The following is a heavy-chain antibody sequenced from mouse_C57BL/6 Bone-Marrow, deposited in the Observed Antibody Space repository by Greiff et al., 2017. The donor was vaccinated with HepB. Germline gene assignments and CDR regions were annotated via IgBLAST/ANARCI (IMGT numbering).Heavy chain of an antibody. D-gene: IGHD1-1*01. CDR2: IDPSDSYT. CDR3: ARKGPYYGSSDY. CDR1: GYTFTSYW. V-gene: IGHV1-69*01. J-gene: IGHJ2*01. Sequence: VQLQQPGAELVMPGASVKLSCKASGYTFTSYWMHWVKQRPGQGLEWIGEIDPSDSYTNYNQKFKGKSTLTVDKSSSTAYMQLSSLTSEDSAVYYCARKGPYYGSSDYWGQGTTLTVSS.